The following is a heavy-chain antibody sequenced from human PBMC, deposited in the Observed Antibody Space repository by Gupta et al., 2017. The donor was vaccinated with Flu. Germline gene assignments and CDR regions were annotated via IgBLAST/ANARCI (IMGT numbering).Heavy chain of an antibody. D-gene: IGHD6-13*01. CDR2: ISYDGSSK. CDR3: AKGKQQLMYYYYYGMDV. V-gene: IGHV3-30*18. CDR1: AGTCSSQG. Sequence: QVQLVESGGGVVQPGRSLRLSSAASAGTCSSQGMHCVRQAAGKGLEWVAVISYDGSSKYYADSVTGRFTISRVNSKNTLYLQMNSLRAEDTAVYYCAKGKQQLMYYYYYGMDVWGQGTTVTVSS. J-gene: IGHJ6*02.